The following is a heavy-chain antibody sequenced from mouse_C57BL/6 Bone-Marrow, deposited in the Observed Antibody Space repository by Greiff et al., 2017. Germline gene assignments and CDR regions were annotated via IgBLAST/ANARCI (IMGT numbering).Heavy chain of an antibody. CDR2: IDPSDSYT. CDR3: ASGRYPDY. V-gene: IGHV1-50*01. J-gene: IGHJ2*01. Sequence: QVQLQQPGAELVKPGASVNLSCKASGYTFTSYWLQWVKQRPGQGLEWIGEIDPSDSYTNYNQKFKGKATLTVDTSSSTAYMQLSSLTSEDSAVYYCASGRYPDYWGQGTTLTVSS. D-gene: IGHD1-1*01. CDR1: GYTFTSYW.